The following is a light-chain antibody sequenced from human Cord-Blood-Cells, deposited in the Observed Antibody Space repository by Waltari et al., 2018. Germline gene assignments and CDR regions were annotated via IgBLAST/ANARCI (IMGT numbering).Light chain of an antibody. CDR2: DAS. J-gene: IGKJ4*01. CDR1: QSVSSY. Sequence: EIVLTKSPATLSWSPGERATLSCRASQSVSSYLAGYQQKPGQAPRLLIYDASNRATVIPARFSGSGAGTYFTLTISSLEPEDFAVYYCQQRSNWPLTFDGGTKVEIK. CDR3: QQRSNWPLT. V-gene: IGKV3-11*01.